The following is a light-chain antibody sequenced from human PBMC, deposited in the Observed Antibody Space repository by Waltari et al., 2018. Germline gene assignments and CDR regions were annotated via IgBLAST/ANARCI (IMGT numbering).Light chain of an antibody. J-gene: IGKJ4*01. CDR1: QSITTY. Sequence: DIQMTQSPSSLSASIEDRVTITCRASQSITTYLNWYQQKPGKAPYTLMSAASSWQRRVPSRFSGTGSGTDFTLTISSLQPEDFATYYCQQSYSIPLTFGGGTKVEIK. CDR2: AAS. V-gene: IGKV1-39*01. CDR3: QQSYSIPLT.